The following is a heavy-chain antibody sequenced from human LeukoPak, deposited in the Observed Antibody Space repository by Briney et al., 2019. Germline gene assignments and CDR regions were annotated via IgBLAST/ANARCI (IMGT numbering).Heavy chain of an antibody. V-gene: IGHV3-66*01. Sequence: PGGSQRLSCAASGFTVSSNYMSWVRLAPGKGLEWVSVIYSGGSTYYADSVKGRFTISRDNSKNTLYLQMNSLRAEDTAVYYCARDHGDPFDYWGQGTLVTVSS. D-gene: IGHD4-17*01. CDR2: IYSGGST. J-gene: IGHJ4*02. CDR3: ARDHGDPFDY. CDR1: GFTVSSNY.